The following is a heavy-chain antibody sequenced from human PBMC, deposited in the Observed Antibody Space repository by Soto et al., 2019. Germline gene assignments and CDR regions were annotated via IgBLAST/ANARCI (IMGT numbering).Heavy chain of an antibody. J-gene: IGHJ4*02. CDR1: GGSISSDEYC. CDR3: ARGPSGDKVDY. Sequence: QVQLQESGPGLVEPSQTVSLTCTVSGGSISSDEYCWSWIRQTPGKGLEWIGHIYNRGSTYSNPSPMDRVTIPVDPSKTPFPLTMSSVTAADTAVYYCARGPSGDKVDYWGQGTLVTVSS. V-gene: IGHV4-30-4*01. D-gene: IGHD3-10*01. CDR2: IYNRGST.